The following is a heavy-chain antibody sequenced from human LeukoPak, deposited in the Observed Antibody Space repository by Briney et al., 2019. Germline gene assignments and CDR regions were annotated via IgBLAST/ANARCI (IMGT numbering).Heavy chain of an antibody. Sequence: GGSLRLSCAASGFTFSDYYMSWIRQAPGKGLEWVSYISGSSSIIYYADSVKGRFTISRDNAKNSLYLQMNSLRAEDTAVYYCARWGLSDSPIDYWGQGTLVTVSS. J-gene: IGHJ4*02. CDR1: GFTFSDYY. CDR2: ISGSSSII. CDR3: ARWGLSDSPIDY. D-gene: IGHD3-16*01. V-gene: IGHV3-11*01.